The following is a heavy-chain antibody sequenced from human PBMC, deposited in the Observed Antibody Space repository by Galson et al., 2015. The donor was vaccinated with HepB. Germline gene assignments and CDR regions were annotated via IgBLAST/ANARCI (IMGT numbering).Heavy chain of an antibody. CDR3: AREDATITVAALGY. CDR2: IWKDGSNK. D-gene: IGHD6-19*01. V-gene: IGHV3-33*01. CDR1: GFAFGNYG. J-gene: IGHJ4*02. Sequence: SLRLSCAASGFAFGNYGMHWVRQAPGKGLEWMALIWKDGSNKHYADSLKGRFRISRDNTKNTLFLEADSLRAEDTAVYYCAREDATITVAALGYWGQGVLVTVSS.